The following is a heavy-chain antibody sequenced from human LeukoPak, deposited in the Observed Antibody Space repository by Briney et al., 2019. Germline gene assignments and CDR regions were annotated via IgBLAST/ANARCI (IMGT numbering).Heavy chain of an antibody. CDR2: IKQDGSEK. CDR1: GFTFSSYW. J-gene: IGHJ4*02. V-gene: IGHV3-7*05. Sequence: PGGSLRLSCVVSGFTFSSYWMSWVRQASGKGLEWVANIKQDGSEKYYVDSVKGRFTISRDNAKNSLYLQMNSLRAEDTAVYYCARDGISYGSYFDYWGQGILVTVSS. D-gene: IGHD5-18*01. CDR3: ARDGISYGSYFDY.